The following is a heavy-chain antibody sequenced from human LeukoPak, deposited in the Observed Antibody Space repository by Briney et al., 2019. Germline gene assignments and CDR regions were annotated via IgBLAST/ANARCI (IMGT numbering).Heavy chain of an antibody. J-gene: IGHJ4*02. CDR2: ITSSGDTT. CDR3: AKDQGYYYGRSVSYYFDY. CDR1: GFTFGSYA. Sequence: GGSLRLSCAASGFTFGSYAMSWVRQAPDMGLEWVSAITSSGDTTYYADSVKGRFTISRDNSKNTLYLQMKSLRAEDTAVYYCAKDQGYYYGRSVSYYFDYWGQGTLVTVSS. V-gene: IGHV3-23*01. D-gene: IGHD3-22*01.